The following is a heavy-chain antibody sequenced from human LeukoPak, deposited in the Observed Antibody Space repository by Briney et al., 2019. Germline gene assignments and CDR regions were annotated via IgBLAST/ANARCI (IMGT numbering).Heavy chain of an antibody. J-gene: IGHJ5*02. CDR2: VNSDGSRT. V-gene: IGHV3-74*01. Sequence: GGSLRLSCAASKFSFSAYWMHWVRQAPGKGLVWVSRVNSDGSRTNYADSVKGRFTISRDNAKNTLYLQMNSLRAEDTAVYYCARVLTGSWDWFDPWGQGTLVTVSS. CDR3: ARVLTGSWDWFDP. CDR1: KFSFSAYW. D-gene: IGHD2-8*02.